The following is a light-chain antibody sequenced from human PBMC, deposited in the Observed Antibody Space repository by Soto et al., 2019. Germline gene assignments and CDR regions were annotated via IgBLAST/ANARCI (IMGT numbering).Light chain of an antibody. CDR3: MQALQTPTT. CDR2: AAS. V-gene: IGKV1-9*01. J-gene: IGKJ1*01. Sequence: QSPSTLSAYVGDRVTTTCRASQGISSYLAWYQQKPGKAPKLLIYAASTLESGVPSRFSGSGSGTDFALKISRVEAEDVGVYFCMQALQTPTTFGQGTKVDIK. CDR1: QGISSY.